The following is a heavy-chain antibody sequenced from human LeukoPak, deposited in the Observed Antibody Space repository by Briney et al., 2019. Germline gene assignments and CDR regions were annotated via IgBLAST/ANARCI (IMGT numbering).Heavy chain of an antibody. CDR2: IRYDGSNK. CDR1: GFTFGDYA. J-gene: IGHJ4*02. CDR3: AKDGCSRSTCIAAFNFDY. Sequence: GGSLRLSCTASGFTFGDYAVSWFRQAPGKGLEWVAFIRYDGSNKYYADSVKGRFTISRDNSKNTLYLQMNSLRAEDTAVYYCAKDGCSRSTCIAAFNFDYWGQGTLVTVSS. V-gene: IGHV3-30*02. D-gene: IGHD6-6*01.